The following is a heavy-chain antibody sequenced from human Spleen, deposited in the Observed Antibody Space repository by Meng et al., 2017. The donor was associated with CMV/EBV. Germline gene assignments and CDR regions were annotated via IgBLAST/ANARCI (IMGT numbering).Heavy chain of an antibody. V-gene: IGHV1-18*01. CDR1: GYTFTSYR. J-gene: IGHJ6*02. CDR3: ARDTYSSSPGSWYYYYGMDV. D-gene: IGHD6-6*01. CDR2: ISGYNGNT. Sequence: ASVKVSCKASGYTFTSYRISWVRQAPGQGPEWMGWISGYNGNTKYVQKFQGRVTMTTDISTSTVYMELRSLRSDDTAVYYCARDTYSSSPGSWYYYYGMDVWGQGTTVTVSS.